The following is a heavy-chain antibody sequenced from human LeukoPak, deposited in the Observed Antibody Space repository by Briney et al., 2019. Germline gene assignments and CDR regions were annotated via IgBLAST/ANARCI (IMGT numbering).Heavy chain of an antibody. CDR2: IYYSGST. CDR1: GGSISSSSYY. V-gene: IGHV4-61*05. D-gene: IGHD5-24*01. J-gene: IGHJ4*02. Sequence: SETLSLTCTVSGGSISSSSYYCSWIRQPPGKGLEWIGYIYYSGSTNYNPSLKSRGTISVDTSKNQFSLKLSSVTAADTAVYYCARPRRRGMANIIFDYWGQGTLVTVSS. CDR3: ARPRRRGMANIIFDY.